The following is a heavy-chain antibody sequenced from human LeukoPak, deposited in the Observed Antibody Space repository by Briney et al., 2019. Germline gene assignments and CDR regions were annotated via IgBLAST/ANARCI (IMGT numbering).Heavy chain of an antibody. CDR2: IYTSGST. V-gene: IGHV4-59*10. J-gene: IGHJ6*03. D-gene: IGHD3-10*01. CDR3: ARLVRHYYGSGSYYGYYYMDI. CDR1: GESFSGYY. Sequence: SETLSLTCAVYGESFSGYYWSWIRQPPGKGLEWIGRIYTSGSTNYNPSLKSRATMSVDTSKNQFSLKLSSVTAADTAVYYCARLVRHYYGSGSYYGYYYMDIWGKGTTVTISS.